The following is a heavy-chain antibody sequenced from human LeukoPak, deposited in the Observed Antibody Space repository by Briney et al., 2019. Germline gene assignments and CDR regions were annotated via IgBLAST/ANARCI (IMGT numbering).Heavy chain of an antibody. CDR1: GGSISSGDYY. D-gene: IGHD3-3*01. Sequence: PSQTLSLTCTVSGGSISSGDYYWRWLRQPPGTGLEWIGYIYYSGSTYYNPSLKSRVTISVDTSKNQFSLKLSSVTAADTAVYYCARVRTYYDFWSGYSYNWFDSGGQGTLVTVSS. CDR2: IYYSGST. V-gene: IGHV4-30-4*01. J-gene: IGHJ5*01. CDR3: ARVRTYYDFWSGYSYNWFDS.